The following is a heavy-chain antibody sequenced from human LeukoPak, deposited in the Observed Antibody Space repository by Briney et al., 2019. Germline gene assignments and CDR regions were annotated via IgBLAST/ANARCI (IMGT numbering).Heavy chain of an antibody. Sequence: GGSLRLSCAASGFTFSDYYMDWVRQAPGKGLEWVGRTRNKANSYTTEYAASVKGRFTISRDDSKNSLYLQMNSLKTEDTAVYYCARRGDYDFWSGKDAFDIWGQGTMVTVSS. D-gene: IGHD3-3*01. CDR2: TRNKANSYTT. CDR3: ARRGDYDFWSGKDAFDI. V-gene: IGHV3-72*01. CDR1: GFTFSDYY. J-gene: IGHJ3*02.